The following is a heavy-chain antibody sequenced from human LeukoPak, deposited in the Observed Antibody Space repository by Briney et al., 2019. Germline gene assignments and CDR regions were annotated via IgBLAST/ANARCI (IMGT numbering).Heavy chain of an antibody. CDR3: ARHERDSSGWFGY. Sequence: PGASLKISCQGSGYIFTTYWIDWVRQLPGKGLECMGIIYPGDSDTRYSPSFQGQVTISADKSISTAYLQWSSLKASDTAMYYCARHERDSSGWFGYWGQGTLVTVSS. V-gene: IGHV5-51*01. CDR1: GYIFTTYW. D-gene: IGHD6-19*01. J-gene: IGHJ4*02. CDR2: IYPGDSDT.